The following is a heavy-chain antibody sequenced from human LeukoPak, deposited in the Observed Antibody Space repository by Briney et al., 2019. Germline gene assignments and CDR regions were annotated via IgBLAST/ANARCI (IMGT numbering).Heavy chain of an antibody. D-gene: IGHD6-13*01. CDR3: ARGATYSWYATEDWFDP. V-gene: IGHV1-46*01. Sequence: ASVKVSCKAPGYTFTSYYMHWVRQAPGQGLEWMGIINPSGGSTSYAQKFQGRVTITRDTSTSTVYMELSSLRSEDTAVYYCARGATYSWYATEDWFDPWGQGTLVTVSS. CDR1: GYTFTSYY. CDR2: INPSGGST. J-gene: IGHJ5*02.